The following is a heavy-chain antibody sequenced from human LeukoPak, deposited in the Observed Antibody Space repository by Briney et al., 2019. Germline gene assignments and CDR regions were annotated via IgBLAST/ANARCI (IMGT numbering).Heavy chain of an antibody. CDR1: GDSISSSSYY. CDR2: IYYSGST. V-gene: IGHV4-39*01. J-gene: IGHJ6*02. D-gene: IGHD2-21*02. CDR3: ARLRRGCSGGDCYLDYYGMDV. Sequence: PSETLSLTCIVSGDSISSSSYYWGWLRQPPGKGLEWIGSIYYSGSTYYNPSLKSRVTISIDTSKNQFSLNLISVTAADTAVYFCARLRRGCSGGDCYLDYYGMDVWGQGTTVTVSS.